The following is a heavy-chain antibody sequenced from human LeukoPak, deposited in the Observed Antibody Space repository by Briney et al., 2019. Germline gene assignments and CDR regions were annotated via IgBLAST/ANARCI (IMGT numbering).Heavy chain of an antibody. CDR1: GFTVSSNY. Sequence: GGSLGLSCAASGFTVSSNYMSWVRQAPGKGLEWVSVIYSGGSTYYADSVKGRFTISRDNSKNTLYLQMNSLRAEDTAVYYCARDYHYYDSSGYYSGVFDIWGQGTMVTVSS. D-gene: IGHD3-22*01. CDR3: ARDYHYYDSSGYYSGVFDI. CDR2: IYSGGST. V-gene: IGHV3-66*01. J-gene: IGHJ3*02.